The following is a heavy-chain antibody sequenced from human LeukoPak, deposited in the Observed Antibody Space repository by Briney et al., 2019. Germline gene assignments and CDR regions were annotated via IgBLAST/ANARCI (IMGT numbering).Heavy chain of an antibody. CDR1: GFTFSSYA. CDR3: AKDSNRDGYNFHDAFDI. J-gene: IGHJ3*02. D-gene: IGHD5-24*01. Sequence: QPGGSLRLSCAASGFTFSSYAMSWVRQAPGKGLEWVSAISGSGGGTYYADSVKGRFTISRDNSKNTLYLQMNSLRAEDTAVYYCAKDSNRDGYNFHDAFDIWGQGTMVTVSS. CDR2: ISGSGGGT. V-gene: IGHV3-23*01.